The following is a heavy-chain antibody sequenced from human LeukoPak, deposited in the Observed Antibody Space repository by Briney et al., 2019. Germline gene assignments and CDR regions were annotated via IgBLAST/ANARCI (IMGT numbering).Heavy chain of an antibody. J-gene: IGHJ6*03. CDR2: INSDGSST. Sequence: GGSLRLSCAASGFTFSSYWMHWVRQAPGKGLVWVSRINSDGSSTSYADSVKGRFTISRDNAKNSLYLQMNSLRAEDTAVYYCARDARLGEVKYYMDVWGKGTTVTVSS. CDR3: ARDARLGEVKYYMDV. CDR1: GFTFSSYW. D-gene: IGHD3-16*01. V-gene: IGHV3-74*01.